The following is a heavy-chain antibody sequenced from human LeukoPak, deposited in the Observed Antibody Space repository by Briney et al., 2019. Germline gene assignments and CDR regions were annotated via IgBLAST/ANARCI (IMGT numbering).Heavy chain of an antibody. CDR1: GFTFDDYA. V-gene: IGHV3-9*01. J-gene: IGHJ4*02. Sequence: GRSLRLSCAASGFTFDDYAMHWVRQAPGKGLEWVSGISWNSGSIGYADSVKGRFTISRDNAKNTLYLQMNSLRAEDTAVYYCAVYTTPHYWGQGTLVTVSS. CDR3: AVYTTPHY. D-gene: IGHD4-11*01. CDR2: ISWNSGSI.